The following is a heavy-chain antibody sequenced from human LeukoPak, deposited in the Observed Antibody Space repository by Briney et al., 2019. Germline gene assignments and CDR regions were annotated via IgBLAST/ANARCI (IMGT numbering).Heavy chain of an antibody. J-gene: IGHJ6*03. CDR1: GFTFSSYE. D-gene: IGHD1-26*01. CDR3: ARGPVSGYYYYYMDV. V-gene: IGHV3-48*03. CDR2: ISSSGSTI. Sequence: GGSLRLSCAASGFTFSSYEMNWVRQAPGKGLEWVSYISSSGSTIYYADSVKGRFTISRDNAKNLLYLQMNSLRAEDTAVYYCARGPVSGYYYYYMDVWGKGTTVTVSS.